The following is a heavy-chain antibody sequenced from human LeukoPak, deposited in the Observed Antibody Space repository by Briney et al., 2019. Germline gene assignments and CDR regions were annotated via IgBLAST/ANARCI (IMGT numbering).Heavy chain of an antibody. D-gene: IGHD2-8*01. CDR2: ISAYNGNT. CDR1: GYTFTSYG. J-gene: IGHJ6*03. Sequence: GASVKVSCKASGYTFTSYGISWVRQAPGQGLEWMGWISAYNGNTNYAQKLQGRVTMTTDTSTSTAYMELRSLRSDDTAVYYCARDCGSANGVCYTSYYYMDVWGKGTTVTVSS. CDR3: ARDCGSANGVCYTSYYYMDV. V-gene: IGHV1-18*01.